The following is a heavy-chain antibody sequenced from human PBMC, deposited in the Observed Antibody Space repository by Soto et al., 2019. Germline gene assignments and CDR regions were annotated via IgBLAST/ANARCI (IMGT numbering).Heavy chain of an antibody. J-gene: IGHJ4*02. V-gene: IGHV1-3*01. CDR2: INAGNGNT. CDR3: ARRGIAAAGPARGLDY. D-gene: IGHD6-13*01. Sequence: QVQLVQSGAEVKKPGASVKVSCKASGYTFTSYAMHWVRQAPGQRLEWMGWINAGNGNTKYSQKFQGRVTITRDTPASTADMELSSLRSEDTAVYYCARRGIAAAGPARGLDYWGQGTLVTVSS. CDR1: GYTFTSYA.